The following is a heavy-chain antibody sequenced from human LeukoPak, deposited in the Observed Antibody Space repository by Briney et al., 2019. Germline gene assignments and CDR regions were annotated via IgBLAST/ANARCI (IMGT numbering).Heavy chain of an antibody. D-gene: IGHD3-10*01. Sequence: GGSRRPSGAASEFTFSSYSMNWVRQAPGKGLEWVSSISSSSSYIYYADSVKGRFTISRDNAKNSLYLQMNSLRAEDTAVYYCARSDSGTFDYWGQGTLVTVSS. CDR1: EFTFSSYS. J-gene: IGHJ4*02. V-gene: IGHV3-21*01. CDR3: ARSDSGTFDY. CDR2: ISSSSSYI.